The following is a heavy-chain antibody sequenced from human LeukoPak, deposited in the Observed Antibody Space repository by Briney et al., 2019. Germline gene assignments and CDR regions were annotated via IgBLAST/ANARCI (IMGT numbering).Heavy chain of an antibody. J-gene: IGHJ6*03. D-gene: IGHD3-22*01. CDR1: GFTFDDYG. CDR3: ARDTPRITCYYDSSGYSEPHYYMDV. V-gene: IGHV3-20*04. CDR2: INWNGGST. Sequence: GGSLRLSCAASGFTFDDYGMSWVRQAPGKGLEWVSGINWNGGSTGYADSVKGRFTISRDNAKNSLYLQMNSLRAEDTALYYCARDTPRITCYYDSSGYSEPHYYMDVWGKGTTVTVSS.